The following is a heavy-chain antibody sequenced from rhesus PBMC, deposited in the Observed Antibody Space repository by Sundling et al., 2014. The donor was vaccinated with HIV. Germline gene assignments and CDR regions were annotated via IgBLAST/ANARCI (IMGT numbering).Heavy chain of an antibody. V-gene: IGHV3-78*01. CDR1: GFSFDDYA. CDR2: INWSGDSI. CDR3: ARGGVAEPGADEYFDF. Sequence: EVQLVESGGGVVQPGGSLRVSCAASGFSFDDYAMHWVRQAPGKGLEWVSAINWSGDSIGYADSVKGRFTISRDNAKNSLYLQMNRLRAEDTALYYCARGGVAEPGADEYFDFWGRGARVTVSS. D-gene: IGHD6-31*01. J-gene: IGHJ1*01.